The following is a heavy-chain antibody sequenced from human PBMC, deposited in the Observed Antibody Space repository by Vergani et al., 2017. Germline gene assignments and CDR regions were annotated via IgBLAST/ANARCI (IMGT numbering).Heavy chain of an antibody. CDR2: ISWDGGST. CDR3: ARDSAGDGSGWYLDY. Sequence: EVQLVESGGVVVQPGGSLRLSCAASGFTFDDYAMHWVRQAPGKGLEWVSLISWDGGSTYYADSVKGRFTISRDNSKNSLYLQMNSLRAEDTAVYYCARDSAGDGSGWYLDYWGQGTLVTVSS. J-gene: IGHJ4*02. V-gene: IGHV3-43D*04. D-gene: IGHD6-19*01. CDR1: GFTFDDYA.